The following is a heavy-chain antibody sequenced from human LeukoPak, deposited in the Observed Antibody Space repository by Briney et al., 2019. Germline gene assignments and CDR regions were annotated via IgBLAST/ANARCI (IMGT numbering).Heavy chain of an antibody. CDR3: ARGGPGDYGDYVGY. J-gene: IGHJ4*02. V-gene: IGHV4-30-2*01. Sequence: PSETLSPTCTVSGGSISSGGYYWSWIRQPPGKGLEWIGYIYHSGSTYYNPSLKSRVTISVDRSKNQFSLKLSSVTAADTAVYYCARGGPGDYGDYVGYWGQGTLVTVSS. CDR1: GGSISSGGYY. CDR2: IYHSGST. D-gene: IGHD4-17*01.